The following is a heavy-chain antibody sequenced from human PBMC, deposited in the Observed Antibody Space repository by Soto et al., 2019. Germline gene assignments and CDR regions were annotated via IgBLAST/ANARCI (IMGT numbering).Heavy chain of an antibody. D-gene: IGHD2-2*01. J-gene: IGHJ3*02. Sequence: QVQLQESGPGLVKPSETLSLTCTVSGGSISSYYWSWIRQPPGRGLEWIGYIYYSGGTNYNPSLKSRVTISVDTSKNQFSLKLSSVTAADTAVYYFARGRGGWFINQLLNAFDIWGQGTMVTVSS. CDR3: ARGRGGWFINQLLNAFDI. CDR1: GGSISSYY. V-gene: IGHV4-59*01. CDR2: IYYSGGT.